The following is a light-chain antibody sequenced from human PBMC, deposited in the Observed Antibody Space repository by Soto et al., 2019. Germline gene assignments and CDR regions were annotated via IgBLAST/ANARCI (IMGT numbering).Light chain of an antibody. CDR1: QTISTF. CDR2: DAS. V-gene: IGKV3-11*01. CDR3: QQRDSWPPLS. J-gene: IGKJ4*01. Sequence: EIVLTQSPATLSLAPGERATLSCRASQTISTFLAWYQQKPGQAPRRLIYDASNRATGVPARFSGSGSETHFTLSIDSLEPEDSGVYYCQQRDSWPPLSFGGGTRVEIK.